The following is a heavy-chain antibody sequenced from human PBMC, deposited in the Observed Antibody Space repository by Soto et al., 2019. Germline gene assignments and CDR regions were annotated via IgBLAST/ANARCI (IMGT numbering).Heavy chain of an antibody. CDR2: ISSNGGST. V-gene: IGHV3-64*01. J-gene: IGHJ4*02. D-gene: IGHD3-16*01. CDR3: AREGGGYYFDY. Sequence: GGSLRLSCAASGFTFSSYAMHWARQAPGKGLEYVSAISSNGGSTYYANSVKGRFTISRDNSKNTLYLQMGSLRAEDMAVYYCAREGGGYYFDYWGQGTLVTVSS. CDR1: GFTFSSYA.